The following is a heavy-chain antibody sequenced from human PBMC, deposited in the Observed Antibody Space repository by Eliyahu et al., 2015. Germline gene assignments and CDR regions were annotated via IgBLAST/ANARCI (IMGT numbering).Heavy chain of an antibody. Sequence: QVQLVQSGAEVKKPGSSVKVSCKASGGTFSXXAISWVRQAPGQGLEWMGGIIPIFGTANYAQKFQGRVTITADESTSTAYMELSSLRSEDTAVYYCAGEKTRYSSLPGSGGMDVWGQGTTVTVSS. V-gene: IGHV1-69*01. CDR2: IIPIFGTA. J-gene: IGHJ6*02. CDR1: GGTFSXXA. D-gene: IGHD6-13*01. CDR3: AGEKTRYSSLPGSGGMDV.